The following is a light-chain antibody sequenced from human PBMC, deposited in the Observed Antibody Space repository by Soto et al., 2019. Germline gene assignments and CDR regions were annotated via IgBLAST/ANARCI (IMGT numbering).Light chain of an antibody. V-gene: IGKV3D-15*01. Sequence: EIVMTQSPATLSVSPGERATLSCRASQSVSSNLAWYQQKPGQAPRLLLYGASTRATGIPARFSGSGSGTEFTLTISSLQSEDFAVYYCQQYSNWWTFGQGTKVEIK. CDR3: QQYSNWWT. J-gene: IGKJ1*01. CDR1: QSVSSN. CDR2: GAS.